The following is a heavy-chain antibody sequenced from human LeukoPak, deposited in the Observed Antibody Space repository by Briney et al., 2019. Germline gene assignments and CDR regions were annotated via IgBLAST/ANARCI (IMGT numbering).Heavy chain of an antibody. CDR2: ISWTGDNT. V-gene: IGHV3-20*04. D-gene: IGHD1-26*01. Sequence: GGSLRLSCAASGFNFEGYGISWVRQAPGKGLEWVSGISWTGDNTAYADSVKGRFTISRDNSKNTLYLQMNSLRAEDTAVYYCAKGEEWELLRGYFDYWGQGTLVTVSS. CDR3: AKGEEWELLRGYFDY. CDR1: GFNFEGYG. J-gene: IGHJ4*02.